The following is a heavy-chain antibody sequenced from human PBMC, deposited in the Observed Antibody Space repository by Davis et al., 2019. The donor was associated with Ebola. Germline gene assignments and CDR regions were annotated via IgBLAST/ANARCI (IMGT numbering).Heavy chain of an antibody. CDR1: GFTFSRHA. Sequence: PGGSLRLSCAASGFTFSRHAMHWVRQAPGKGLEWVPIILYDGTNTYYKKSVEGRFTISRDDSENTLFLQMNTLRDEDTAVYYCARDRDVLTGYPSYYFDSWGQGTLVTVSS. V-gene: IGHV3-30-3*01. CDR2: ILYDGTNT. CDR3: ARDRDVLTGYPSYYFDS. D-gene: IGHD3-9*01. J-gene: IGHJ4*02.